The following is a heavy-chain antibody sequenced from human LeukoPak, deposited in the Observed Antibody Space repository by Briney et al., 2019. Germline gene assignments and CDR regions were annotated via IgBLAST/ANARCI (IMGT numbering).Heavy chain of an antibody. Sequence: PSETLSLTCTVSGGSISSYYWSWIRQPPGKGLGWVGHIYYSGSTNYNPSLKGRVTISVDTSKNQYSLKLSSVTAADTDVYYCARGANGDYFPGYWGQGTLVTVSS. CDR3: ARGANGDYFPGY. CDR2: IYYSGST. V-gene: IGHV4-59*01. J-gene: IGHJ4*02. D-gene: IGHD4-17*01. CDR1: GGSISSYY.